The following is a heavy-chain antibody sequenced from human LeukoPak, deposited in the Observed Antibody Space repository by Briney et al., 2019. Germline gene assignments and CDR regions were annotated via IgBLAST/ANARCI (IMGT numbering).Heavy chain of an antibody. D-gene: IGHD3-10*01. CDR1: GFTFGHYA. Sequence: QSGGSLRLSCTAFGFTFGHYAMSWFRRAPGKGLEWVGLIRSKTYGGTTEYAASVKDRFTISRDDSKSIAYLQMNSLRTEDTAVYYCSALTPGVIVSVPFDPWGQGTLVTVSS. V-gene: IGHV3-49*03. CDR3: SALTPGVIVSVPFDP. J-gene: IGHJ5*02. CDR2: IRSKTYGGTT.